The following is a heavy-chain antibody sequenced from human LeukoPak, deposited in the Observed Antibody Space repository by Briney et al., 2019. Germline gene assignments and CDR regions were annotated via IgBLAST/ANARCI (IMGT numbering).Heavy chain of an antibody. CDR3: ATDLINSSSWYGLAC. CDR1: GGTFSSYA. D-gene: IGHD6-13*01. CDR2: IIPIFGTA. V-gene: IGHV1-69*13. Sequence: ASVKVSCKASGGTFSSYAISWVRQAPGQGLEWMGGIIPIFGTANYAQKFQGRVTITADESTSTAYMELSSLRSEDTAVYYCATDLINSSSWYGLACWGQGTLVTVSS. J-gene: IGHJ4*02.